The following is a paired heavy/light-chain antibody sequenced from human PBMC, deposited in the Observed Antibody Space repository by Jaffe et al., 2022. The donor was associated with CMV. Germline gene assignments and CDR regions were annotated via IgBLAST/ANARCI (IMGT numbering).Heavy chain of an antibody. J-gene: IGHJ6*03. V-gene: IGHV3-48*03. CDR2: ISSGASSI. Sequence: EVQLVESGGGLVQPGGSLRLSCAASGFTFSSYEVNWVRQAPGKGLEWVSFISSGASSIYYADSVKGRFTISRDNAKNSVYLQMNSLRVEDTAVYYCARDVGYSGYDYSYYYYYMDVWGKGTTVTVSS. CDR1: GFTFSSYE. CDR3: ARDVGYSGYDYSYYYYYMDV. D-gene: IGHD5-12*01.
Light chain of an antibody. CDR3: NSRDSSGDHLLYV. CDR2: GKN. J-gene: IGLJ1*01. CDR1: SLRNYY. V-gene: IGLV3-19*01. Sequence: SSELTQDPAVSVALGQTVRITCQGDSLRNYYASWYQQKPGQAPVLVIYGKNNRPSGIPDRFSGSSSGNTFSLTITGAQAEDEADYYCNSRDSSGDHLLYVFGTGTKVTVL.